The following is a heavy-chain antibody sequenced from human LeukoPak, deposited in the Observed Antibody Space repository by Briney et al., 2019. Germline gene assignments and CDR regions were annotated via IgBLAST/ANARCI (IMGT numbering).Heavy chain of an antibody. V-gene: IGHV4-39*07. Sequence: PSETLSLTCTVSGGSINSYYWGWIRQPPGKGLEWIGSIYSSGSTYYNPSLQSRVTISMDTSKNQVSLKLSSVTAADTAVYYCGSPYSNKWQGAFDYWGLGTLVTVSS. J-gene: IGHJ4*02. CDR3: GSPYSNKWQGAFDY. CDR1: GGSINSYY. D-gene: IGHD1-26*01. CDR2: IYSSGST.